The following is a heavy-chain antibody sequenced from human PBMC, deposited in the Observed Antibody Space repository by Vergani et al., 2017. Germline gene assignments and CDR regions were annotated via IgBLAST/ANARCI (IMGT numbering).Heavy chain of an antibody. Sequence: EVQLLESGGGLVQPGGSLRLSCAASGFTFSTYAMTWVRQAPGKGLEWVSSISGPGLSTYYADSVKGRFSISRDNSKNTVFLQMNSLRVEDTAVYYCARSRYDSSGFSTIFRYWGQGTRVTVSS. D-gene: IGHD3-22*01. V-gene: IGHV3-23*01. J-gene: IGHJ4*02. CDR2: ISGPGLST. CDR1: GFTFSTYA. CDR3: ARSRYDSSGFSTIFRY.